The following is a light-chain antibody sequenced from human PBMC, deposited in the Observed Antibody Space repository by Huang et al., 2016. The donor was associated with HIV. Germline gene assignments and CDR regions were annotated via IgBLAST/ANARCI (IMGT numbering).Light chain of an antibody. CDR1: QDISNY. CDR3: QQYDHLPT. J-gene: IGKJ5*01. Sequence: DIQMTQSPSSLSASVGDRVTITCQASQDISNYLKWYQQKPGKAPKLLIYDASNLETGVPSRFSGSGSGTDFTFTISSLQPEDIATYYCQQYDHLPTFGQGTRLEIK. V-gene: IGKV1-33*01. CDR2: DAS.